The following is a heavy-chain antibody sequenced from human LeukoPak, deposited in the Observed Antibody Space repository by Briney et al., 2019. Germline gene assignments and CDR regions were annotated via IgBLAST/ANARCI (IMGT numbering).Heavy chain of an antibody. CDR3: ARGTSSGWSYFDY. CDR2: ISSSSSYI. CDR1: GFTFSSYS. J-gene: IGHJ4*02. V-gene: IGHV3-21*01. Sequence: PGGSLRLSCAASGFTFSSYSMNWVRQAPGKGLEWFSSISSSSSYIYYADSVKGRFTISRDNAKNSLYLQMNSLRAEDMAVYYCARGTSSGWSYFDYWGQGTLVTVSS. D-gene: IGHD6-19*01.